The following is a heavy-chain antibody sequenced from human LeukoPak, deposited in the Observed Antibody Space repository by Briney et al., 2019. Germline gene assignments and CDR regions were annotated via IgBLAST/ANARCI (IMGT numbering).Heavy chain of an antibody. CDR3: ARPSYSYGFY. CDR2: IYYSASP. J-gene: IGHJ4*02. Sequence: SETLSLTCTVSVGSISSSSYYWGWIRQPPGKGLEWIGSIYYSASPYYNPSLKSPVTISVDTSKSKCSLKPSPVTAADTAVYYCARPSYSYGFYWGQGTLVTVYS. D-gene: IGHD5-18*01. V-gene: IGHV4-39*01. CDR1: VGSISSSSYY.